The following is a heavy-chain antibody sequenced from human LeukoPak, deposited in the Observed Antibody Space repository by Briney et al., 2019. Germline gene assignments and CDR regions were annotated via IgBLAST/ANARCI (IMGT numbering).Heavy chain of an antibody. V-gene: IGHV3-30-3*01. Sequence: GGSLRLSCAASGFTFSSYAMHWVRQAPGKGLEWVAVISYDGSNKYYADSVKGRFTISRDNSKNTLYLQMNSLRAEDTAVYYCARDGFTPFPYCSSTSCYAYFDYWGQGTLVTVS. J-gene: IGHJ4*02. CDR1: GFTFSSYA. D-gene: IGHD2-2*01. CDR3: ARDGFTPFPYCSSTSCYAYFDY. CDR2: ISYDGSNK.